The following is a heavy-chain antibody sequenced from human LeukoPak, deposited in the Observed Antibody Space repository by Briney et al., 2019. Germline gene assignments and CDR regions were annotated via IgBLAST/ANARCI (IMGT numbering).Heavy chain of an antibody. CDR3: ARDFFRGVIAY. Sequence: GGSLRLSCAVSGFTSSSYNMNWVRQAPGKGLEWVSSISSSSSYIYYADSVKGRFTISRDNAKNSLYLQMNSLRVEDTAVYYCARDFFRGVIAYWGQGTLVTVSS. D-gene: IGHD3-10*01. CDR1: GFTSSSYN. V-gene: IGHV3-21*01. CDR2: ISSSSSYI. J-gene: IGHJ4*02.